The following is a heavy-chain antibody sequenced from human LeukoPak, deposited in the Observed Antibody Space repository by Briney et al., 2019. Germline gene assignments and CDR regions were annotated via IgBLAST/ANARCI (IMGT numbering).Heavy chain of an antibody. CDR1: GGSISSGGYS. CDR2: IYHSGST. D-gene: IGHD4-17*01. Sequence: PSETLSLTCAVSGGSISSGGYSWSWIRQPPGKGLEWIGYIYHSGSTYYNPSLKSRVTISVDRSKNQFSLKLGSVTAADTAVYYCARGYGDYDYWDQGTLVTVSS. CDR3: ARGYGDYDY. J-gene: IGHJ4*02. V-gene: IGHV4-30-2*01.